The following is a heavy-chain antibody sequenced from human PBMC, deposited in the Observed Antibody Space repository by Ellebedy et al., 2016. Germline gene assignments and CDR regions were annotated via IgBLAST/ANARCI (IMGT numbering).Heavy chain of an antibody. V-gene: IGHV6-1*01. D-gene: IGHD4-17*01. J-gene: IGHJ6*03. CDR3: ARDTVTTRGYYYYMDV. Sequence: SQTLSLTXXISGDSVSSNSAAWNWVRQSPSRGLEWLGRTYYRSKWYNDYAVSVKSRITINPDTSKNQFSLQLNSVTPEDTAVYYCARDTVTTRGYYYYMDVWGKGTTVTVSS. CDR1: GDSVSSNSAA. CDR2: TYYRSKWYN.